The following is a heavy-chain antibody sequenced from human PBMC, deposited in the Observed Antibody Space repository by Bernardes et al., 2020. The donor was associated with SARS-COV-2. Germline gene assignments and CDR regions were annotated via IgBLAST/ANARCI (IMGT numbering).Heavy chain of an antibody. J-gene: IGHJ4*02. D-gene: IGHD3-22*01. CDR2: FDPEHGKT. V-gene: IGHV1-24*01. Sequence: ASVKVSCKVSGYTLTEFSMHWVRQAPGKGLEWLGGFDPEHGKTIYAQKFQGRVTMTEDTSTDTAYMELSSLRSEDTAVYYCASSAIGDSSGYYYEVLDYWGQGTLVTVSS. CDR3: ASSAIGDSSGYYYEVLDY. CDR1: GYTLTEFS.